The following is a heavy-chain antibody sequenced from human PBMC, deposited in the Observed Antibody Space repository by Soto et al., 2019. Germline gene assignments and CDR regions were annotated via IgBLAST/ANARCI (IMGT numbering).Heavy chain of an antibody. J-gene: IGHJ4*02. Sequence: QVQLVQSGAEVKKPGSSVKVSCKASGGTFSSYAISWVRQAPGQGLEWMGGIIPIFGTANYAQKVQGRVTITADESTSTAYMELSSMRSEDTAVYYCASGDYVWGSYRTFRFDYWGQGTLVTVSS. CDR1: GGTFSSYA. CDR3: ASGDYVWGSYRTFRFDY. CDR2: IIPIFGTA. V-gene: IGHV1-69*12. D-gene: IGHD3-16*02.